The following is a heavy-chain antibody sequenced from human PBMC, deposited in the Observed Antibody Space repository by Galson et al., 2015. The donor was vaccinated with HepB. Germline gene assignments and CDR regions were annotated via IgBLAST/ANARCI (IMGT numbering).Heavy chain of an antibody. D-gene: IGHD6-19*01. J-gene: IGHJ4*02. Sequence: SVKVSCKASGYTFTSYYMHWVRQAPGQGLEWMGIINPSGGSTSYAQKFQGRVTMTRDTSTSTVYMELSSLRSEDTAVYYCAREEVFPGSGWPYFDYWGQGTLVTVSS. V-gene: IGHV1-46*01. CDR2: INPSGGST. CDR3: AREEVFPGSGWPYFDY. CDR1: GYTFTSYY.